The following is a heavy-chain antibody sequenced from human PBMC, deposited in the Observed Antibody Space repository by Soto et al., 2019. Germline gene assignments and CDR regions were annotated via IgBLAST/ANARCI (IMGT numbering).Heavy chain of an antibody. Sequence: QVQLVQSGAEVKKPGASVKVSCKASGYTFTSYGISWVRPAPGQGLVWVGWINAYNGNTNFGPKLQGRGTMTTNTSASTAYMELRSLRSDDTAVYYCARVLPPFDPWGQGTLVTVSS. V-gene: IGHV1-18*01. CDR1: GYTFTSYG. CDR3: ARVLPPFDP. J-gene: IGHJ5*02. CDR2: INAYNGNT.